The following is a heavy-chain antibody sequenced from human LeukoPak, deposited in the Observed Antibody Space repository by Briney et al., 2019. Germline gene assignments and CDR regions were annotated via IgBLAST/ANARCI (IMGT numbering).Heavy chain of an antibody. CDR3: ARDPEMATPNPFDY. CDR2: IKQDGSEK. V-gene: IGHV3-7*01. Sequence: GGSLRLSCAASGFTFSSYWMSWVRQAPGKGLEWVANIKQDGSEKYYVDSVKGRFTISRDNAKNSLYLQMNSLRAEDTAVYYCARDPEMATPNPFDYWGQGTLVTVSS. D-gene: IGHD5-24*01. CDR1: GFTFSSYW. J-gene: IGHJ4*02.